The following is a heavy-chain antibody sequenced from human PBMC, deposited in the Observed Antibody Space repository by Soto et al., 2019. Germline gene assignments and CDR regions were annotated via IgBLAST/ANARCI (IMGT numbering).Heavy chain of an antibody. CDR2: IYWNDDK. CDR1: GFSLSTSGVG. V-gene: IGHV2-5*01. J-gene: IGHJ4*02. D-gene: IGHD5-12*01. Sequence: SGPTLVNPTQTLTLTCTFSGFSLSTSGVGVGWIRLPPGMALEWLALIYWNDDKRYSPSLKSRLTITKDTSKNQVVLTMTNMDPVDTATYYCARRDGYNYLDYWGQGTLVTVSS. CDR3: ARRDGYNYLDY.